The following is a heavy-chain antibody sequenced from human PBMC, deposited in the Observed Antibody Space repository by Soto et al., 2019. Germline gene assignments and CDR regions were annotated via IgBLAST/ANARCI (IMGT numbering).Heavy chain of an antibody. J-gene: IGHJ4*02. CDR2: INPNDGGT. CDR1: GYSFTGFS. Sequence: GASVKVSCKASGYSFTGFSIHWVRQAPGQGLEWMGWINPNDGGTNYAQEFQGRVTVTRDTSISTAYMELSRLRSDDTAVYYCAKDGYDFWGQGTQVTVSKDGYDLWGQGTLVTVS. CDR3: AKDGYDFWGQGTQVTVSKDGYDL. V-gene: IGHV1-2*02. D-gene: IGHD5-12*01.